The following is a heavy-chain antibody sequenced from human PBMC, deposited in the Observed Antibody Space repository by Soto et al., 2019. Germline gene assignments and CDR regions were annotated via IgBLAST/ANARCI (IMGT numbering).Heavy chain of an antibody. Sequence: SGTLSLTCSVSGVSITSYYWSWIRQSAGGGLEWMGRINTDGLSTYSPSFKSRLTMSLDTSKNQVSLRLISVTAADTAVYFCARVPVAVAATEDYYGLDVWGQGTTVPVSS. J-gene: IGHJ6*02. CDR1: GVSITSYY. CDR2: INTDGLS. CDR3: ARVPVAVAATEDYYGLDV. D-gene: IGHD2-15*01. V-gene: IGHV4-4*07.